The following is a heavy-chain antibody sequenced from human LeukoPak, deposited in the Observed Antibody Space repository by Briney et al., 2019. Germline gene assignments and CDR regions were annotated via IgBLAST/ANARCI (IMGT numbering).Heavy chain of an antibody. V-gene: IGHV3-74*01. D-gene: IGHD6-6*01. CDR2: ISNDGSST. CDR1: GFTFSDYK. Sequence: GGSLRLSCAASGFTFSDYKMHWVRQGPGKGLVWVSRISNDGSSTRYAESVKGRFTISRDNAKKTLYLQMNSLRAEDTAVYYCARDPSLYSNSRERFDPWGQGTLVTVSS. J-gene: IGHJ5*02. CDR3: ARDPSLYSNSRERFDP.